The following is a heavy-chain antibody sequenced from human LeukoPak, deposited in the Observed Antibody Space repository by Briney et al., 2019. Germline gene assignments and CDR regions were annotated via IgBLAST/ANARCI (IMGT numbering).Heavy chain of an antibody. CDR1: GGTFSSYA. CDR2: IIPIFGTA. V-gene: IGHV1-69*05. J-gene: IGHJ6*03. Sequence: SVKVSCKASGGTFSSYAISGVRQAPGQGLEWMGGIIPIFGTANYAQKFQGRVTITTDESTSTAYMELSSLRSEDTAVYYCASIEPRDFWSGLNYYYYMDVWGKGTTVTVSS. D-gene: IGHD3-3*01. CDR3: ASIEPRDFWSGLNYYYYMDV.